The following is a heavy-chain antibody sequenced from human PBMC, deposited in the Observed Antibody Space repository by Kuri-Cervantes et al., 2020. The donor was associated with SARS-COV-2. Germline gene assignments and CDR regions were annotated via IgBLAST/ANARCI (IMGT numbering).Heavy chain of an antibody. CDR3: AKEARGGPFDY. V-gene: IGHV3-11*04. CDR2: ISSSGSTI. J-gene: IGHJ4*02. CDR1: GFTFSDYY. Sequence: LSLTCAAPGFTFSDYYMGWIRQAPGKGLEWVSYISSSGSTIYYADSVKGRFTISRDNSKNTLYLQMNSLRAEDTAAYYCAKEARGGPFDYWGQGTLVTVSS. D-gene: IGHD3-16*01.